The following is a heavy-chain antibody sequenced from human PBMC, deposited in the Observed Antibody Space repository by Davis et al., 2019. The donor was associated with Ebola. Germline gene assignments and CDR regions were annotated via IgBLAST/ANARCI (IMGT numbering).Heavy chain of an antibody. CDR3: TRSSLFSPCDY. Sequence: ASVKVSCKASGYSFSDYYVHWLRQAPGQGLEWMGIINPGDGSTTFPQKFQGRVTVTSDTSTTTVYMELTSVTSEDTAMYYCTRSSLFSPCDYWGQGTLVTVSS. CDR1: GYSFSDYY. V-gene: IGHV1-46*01. J-gene: IGHJ4*02. CDR2: INPGDGST.